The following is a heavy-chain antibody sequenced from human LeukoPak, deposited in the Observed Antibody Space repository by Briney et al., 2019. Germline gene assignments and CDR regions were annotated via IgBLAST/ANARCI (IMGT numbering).Heavy chain of an antibody. CDR3: AKDHGSGWYSGFAY. Sequence: GGSLRLSCAASGFTFDDYAMHWVRQAPGKGLEWVSDISWNSGSIGYADSVKGRFTISRDNAKNSLYLQMNSLRAEDTALYYCAKDHGSGWYSGFAYWGQGTLVTVSS. V-gene: IGHV3-9*01. CDR2: ISWNSGSI. CDR1: GFTFDDYA. J-gene: IGHJ4*02. D-gene: IGHD6-19*01.